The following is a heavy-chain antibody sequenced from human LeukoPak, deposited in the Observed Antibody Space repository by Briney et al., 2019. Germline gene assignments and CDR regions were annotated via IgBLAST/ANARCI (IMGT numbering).Heavy chain of an antibody. CDR3: ARELSGNAFDI. V-gene: IGHV4-34*01. Sequence: SETLSLTCAVYGGSFSGYYWSWIRQPPEKGLEWIGEINHSGSTNYNPSLKSRVTISVDTSKNQFSLKLSSVTAADTAVYYCARELSGNAFDIWGQGTMVTVSS. CDR2: INHSGST. J-gene: IGHJ3*02. CDR1: GGSFSGYY. D-gene: IGHD5-12*01.